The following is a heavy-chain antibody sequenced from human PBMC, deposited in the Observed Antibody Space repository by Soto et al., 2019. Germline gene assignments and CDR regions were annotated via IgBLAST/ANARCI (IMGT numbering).Heavy chain of an antibody. CDR1: GFTFTSYA. Sequence: EVHLWESGGGLVQPGGSQRLSCAASGFTFTSYAMSWVRQAPGKGLEWVSGITGSGGSTYYADSVKGRFTISRDNSKNTLYLQMNTLRAEDTAVYFCARDKGGATNHWFDPWGQGTLVTVSS. V-gene: IGHV3-23*01. CDR2: ITGSGGST. CDR3: ARDKGGATNHWFDP. D-gene: IGHD1-26*01. J-gene: IGHJ5*02.